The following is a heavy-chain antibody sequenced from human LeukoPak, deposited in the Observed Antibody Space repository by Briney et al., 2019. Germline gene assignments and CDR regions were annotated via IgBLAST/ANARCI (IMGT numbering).Heavy chain of an antibody. CDR1: GGTFSSYA. CDR2: IIPIFGTA. D-gene: IGHD1-26*01. J-gene: IGHJ4*02. CDR3: ASSDPIVGAVDY. V-gene: IGHV1-69*13. Sequence: ASVKVSCKASGGTFSSYAISWVRQAPGQGLEWMGGIIPIFGTANYAQKFQGRVTITADESTSTAYMELSSLRSEDTAVYYCASSDPIVGAVDYWGQGTLVTVSS.